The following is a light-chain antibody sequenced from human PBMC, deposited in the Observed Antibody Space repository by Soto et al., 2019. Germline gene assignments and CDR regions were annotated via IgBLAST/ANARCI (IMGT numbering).Light chain of an antibody. V-gene: IGKV1-39*01. J-gene: IGKJ1*01. Sequence: IPVTLITSSLSASVGDRVTITCRASQSISTYLNWYQQNPGKAPKLLIYAATSLQSGVPSRFSGSGSGTDFTLTINSLQPEDFATYYCQQSYSAPPWAFGQGTKVDIK. CDR1: QSISTY. CDR2: AAT. CDR3: QQSYSAPPWA.